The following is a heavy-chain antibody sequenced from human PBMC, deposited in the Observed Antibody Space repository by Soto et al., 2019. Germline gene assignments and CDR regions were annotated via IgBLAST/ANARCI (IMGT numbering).Heavy chain of an antibody. D-gene: IGHD6-13*01. J-gene: IGHJ5*02. Sequence: SETLSLTCTVSGGSISSSSYYWGWIRQPPGKGLEWIGSIYYSGSTYYNPSLKSRVTISVDTSKNQFSLKLSSVTAADSAVYYCAGSTSWFDPWGQGTLVTVAS. CDR1: GGSISSSSYY. V-gene: IGHV4-39*01. CDR3: AGSTSWFDP. CDR2: IYYSGST.